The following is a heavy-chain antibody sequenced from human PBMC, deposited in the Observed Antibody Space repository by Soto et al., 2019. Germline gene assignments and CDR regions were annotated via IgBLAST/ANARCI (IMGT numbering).Heavy chain of an antibody. J-gene: IGHJ4*02. D-gene: IGHD5-18*01. CDR2: IKSKTDGGTT. V-gene: IGHV3-15*07. Sequence: GGSLRLSCAASGFTFSNAWMNWVRQAPGKGLEWVGRIKSKTDGGTTDYAAPVKGRFTISRDDSKNTLYLQMNSLKTEDTAVYYCTTERYSYGSSVSVYWGQGTLVTVSS. CDR3: TTERYSYGSSVSVY. CDR1: GFTFSNAW.